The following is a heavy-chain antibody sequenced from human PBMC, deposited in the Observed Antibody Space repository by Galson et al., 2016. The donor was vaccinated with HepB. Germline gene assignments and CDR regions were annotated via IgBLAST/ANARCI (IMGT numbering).Heavy chain of an antibody. CDR2: IYSGGNT. D-gene: IGHD5-24*01. Sequence: SLRLSCAASAFTFTNYGMTWVRQAPGKGLEWVSGIYSGGNTYYADSVKGRFTISRDNAKNTLYLQMNSLRAEDTAVYYCARRMATITSFDYWGQGTLVTVSS. CDR3: ARRMATITSFDY. J-gene: IGHJ4*02. CDR1: AFTFTNYG. V-gene: IGHV3-66*01.